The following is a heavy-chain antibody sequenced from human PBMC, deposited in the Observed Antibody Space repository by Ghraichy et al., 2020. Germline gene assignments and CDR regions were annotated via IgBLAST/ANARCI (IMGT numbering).Heavy chain of an antibody. CDR2: ISSNGGSI. CDR1: GFTFSSYA. Sequence: GESLNISCSASGFTFSSYAMHWVRQAPGKGLEYVSAISSNGGSIYHADSVKGRFTISRDNSKNTLYLQMSSLRAEDTAVYYCVKNQGDYYDSSGYDYWGQGTLVTVSS. D-gene: IGHD3-22*01. CDR3: VKNQGDYYDSSGYDY. V-gene: IGHV3-64D*06. J-gene: IGHJ4*02.